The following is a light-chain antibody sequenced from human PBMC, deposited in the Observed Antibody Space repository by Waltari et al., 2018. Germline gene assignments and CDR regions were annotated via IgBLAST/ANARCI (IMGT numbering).Light chain of an antibody. V-gene: IGKV3-15*01. CDR3: QQYNKWPLT. CDR1: ESLSSN. Sequence: EVVMTQSPATLSVSPGERVTLSCRASESLSSNLAWYQQKAGQAPRLPIYGVSTRATDSPVRFSGGWSGTDFTLTISGLQSEDFAIYFCQQYNKWPLTFGGGTKVEIK. J-gene: IGKJ4*01. CDR2: GVS.